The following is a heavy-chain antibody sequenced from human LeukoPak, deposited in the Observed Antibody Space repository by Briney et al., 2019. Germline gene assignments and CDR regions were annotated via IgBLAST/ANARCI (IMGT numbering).Heavy chain of an antibody. D-gene: IGHD3-10*01. Sequence: SGTLSLTCAVSGGSISSSNWWSWVRQPPGKGLEWIGEIYHSGSTNYNPSLKSRVTISVDKSKNQFSLKLSSVTAADTAVYYCARGSRLLWFGELFPNWFDPWGQGTLVTVSS. J-gene: IGHJ5*02. CDR3: ARGSRLLWFGELFPNWFDP. CDR1: GGSISSSNW. V-gene: IGHV4-4*02. CDR2: IYHSGST.